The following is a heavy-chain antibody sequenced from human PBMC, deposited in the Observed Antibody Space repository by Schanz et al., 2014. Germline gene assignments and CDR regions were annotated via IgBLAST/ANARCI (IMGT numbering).Heavy chain of an antibody. CDR3: ARGIEVSYVWSGAPPKGGANDY. D-gene: IGHD3-3*01. Sequence: EVLLVESGGGLVKPGGSLRLSCEASGFTFITYTMNWVRQAPGKGLEWVSSISGRSSHIYYADSVKGRFSISRDNAKNSRNLKVNSLRAEDTDVYNCARGIEVSYVWSGAPPKGGANDYWGQGTLVTVSS. V-gene: IGHV3-21*02. CDR2: ISGRSSHI. CDR1: GFTFITYT. J-gene: IGHJ4*02.